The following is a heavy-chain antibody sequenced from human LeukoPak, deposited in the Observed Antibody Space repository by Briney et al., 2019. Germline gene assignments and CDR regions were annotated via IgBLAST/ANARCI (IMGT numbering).Heavy chain of an antibody. CDR1: GGSFSGYY. Sequence: SETLSLTCAVYGGSFSGYYWGWIRQPPGKGLEWIGEINHNGSTNYNPSLKSRVTISVDTSKNQFSLKLSSVTAADTAVYYCARVGRYSGSPGYYYYGMDVWGQGTTVTVSS. V-gene: IGHV4-34*01. D-gene: IGHD1-26*01. CDR2: INHNGST. J-gene: IGHJ6*02. CDR3: ARVGRYSGSPGYYYYGMDV.